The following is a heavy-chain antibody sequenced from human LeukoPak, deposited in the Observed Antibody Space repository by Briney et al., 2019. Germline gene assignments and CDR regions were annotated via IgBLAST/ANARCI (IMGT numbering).Heavy chain of an antibody. V-gene: IGHV4-38-2*01. D-gene: IGHD6-19*01. J-gene: IGHJ6*03. CDR1: GFTFSSYS. CDR2: IYHSGST. Sequence: GSLRLSCAASGFTFSSYSMNWVRQAPGKGLEWIGIIYHSGSTYYNPSLKSRVTISVDTSKNQFSLKLSSVTAADTAVYYCARRGRDKARLGYYYYYMDVWGKGTTVTVSS. CDR3: ARRGRDKARLGYYYYYMDV.